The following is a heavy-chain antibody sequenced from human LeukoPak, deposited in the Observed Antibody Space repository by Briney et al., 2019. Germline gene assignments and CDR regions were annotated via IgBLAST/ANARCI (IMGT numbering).Heavy chain of an antibody. V-gene: IGHV3-53*01. D-gene: IGHD1-20*01. CDR1: GFTVSSNY. Sequence: PGGSLRLSCAASGFTVSSNYMSWVRQAPGKGLEWASVIYSGGSTYYADSVRGRFTISRDNSKNTLYLQMNSLRAEDTALYYCAKGPGNWIANFDYWGQGTLVTVSS. J-gene: IGHJ4*02. CDR3: AKGPGNWIANFDY. CDR2: IYSGGST.